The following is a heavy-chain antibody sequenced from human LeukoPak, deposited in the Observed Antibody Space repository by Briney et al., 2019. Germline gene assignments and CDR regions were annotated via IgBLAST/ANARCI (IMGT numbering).Heavy chain of an antibody. Sequence: SETLSLTCTVSGGSFSSGSYYWSWIRQPPGKGLEWIGYIYYSGSTYYNPSLKSRVTISVDTSKNQFSLKLSSVTAADTAVYYCAREGYCSSTSCSPYNWFDPWGQGTLVTVSS. D-gene: IGHD2-2*01. CDR2: IYYSGST. V-gene: IGHV4-30-4*01. CDR3: AREGYCSSTSCSPYNWFDP. CDR1: GGSFSSGSYY. J-gene: IGHJ5*02.